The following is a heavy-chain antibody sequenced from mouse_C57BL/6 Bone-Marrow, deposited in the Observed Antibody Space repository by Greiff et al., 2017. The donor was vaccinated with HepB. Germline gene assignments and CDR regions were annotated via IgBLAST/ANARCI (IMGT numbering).Heavy chain of an antibody. Sequence: EVKLMESGGDLVKPGGSLKLSCAASGFTFSSYGMSWVRQTPDKRLEWVATISSGGSYTYYPDSVKGRFTISRDNAKNTRYLQMSSLKSEDTAMYYCARQGRLRRRGFAYWGQGTLVTVSA. CDR1: GFTFSSYG. V-gene: IGHV5-6*01. CDR3: ARQGRLRRRGFAY. CDR2: ISSGGSYT. D-gene: IGHD2-4*01. J-gene: IGHJ3*01.